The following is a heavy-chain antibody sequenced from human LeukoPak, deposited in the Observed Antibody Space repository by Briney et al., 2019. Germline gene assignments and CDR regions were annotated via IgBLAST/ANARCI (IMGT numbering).Heavy chain of an antibody. V-gene: IGHV3-74*01. Sequence: GGSLRLSCAASGFTFSSYWMHWVRQAPGKGLVWVSRINSDGSSTSYADSVKGRFTISRDNAKNTLYLQMNSLRAEDTAVYYCAREGYYGDYEPLFDYWGQGTLVTVSS. CDR3: AREGYYGDYEPLFDY. CDR2: INSDGSST. J-gene: IGHJ4*02. CDR1: GFTFSSYW. D-gene: IGHD4-17*01.